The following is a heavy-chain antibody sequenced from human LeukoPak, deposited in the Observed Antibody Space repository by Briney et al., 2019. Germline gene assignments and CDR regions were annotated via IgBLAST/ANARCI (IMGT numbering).Heavy chain of an antibody. D-gene: IGHD3-22*01. CDR3: ARSRNYYDSSGYYQILDY. J-gene: IGHJ4*02. CDR2: IYYSGST. V-gene: IGHV4-59*08. CDR1: GGSISSYY. Sequence: SETLSLTCTVSGGSISSYYWSWIRQPPGKGLEWIGYIYYSGSTNYNPSLKSRVTISVDTSENQFSLKLSSVTAADTAVYYCARSRNYYDSSGYYQILDYWGQGTLVTVSS.